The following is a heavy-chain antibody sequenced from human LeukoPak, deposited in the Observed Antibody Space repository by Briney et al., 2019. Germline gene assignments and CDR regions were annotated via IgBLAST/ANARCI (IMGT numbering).Heavy chain of an antibody. J-gene: IGHJ4*02. CDR1: GFTFSIYG. Sequence: GGSLRLSCAASGFTFSIYGMHCVREAPGEGLEWGAVIWYDGSNKYYADSVKSRFTISRDNSKNTLYLQMNSPRAEDTAVYYCAKDRGGSGYLHDYWRQGTLATVSS. CDR2: IWYDGSNK. V-gene: IGHV3-33*06. CDR3: AKDRGGSGYLHDY. D-gene: IGHD3-22*01.